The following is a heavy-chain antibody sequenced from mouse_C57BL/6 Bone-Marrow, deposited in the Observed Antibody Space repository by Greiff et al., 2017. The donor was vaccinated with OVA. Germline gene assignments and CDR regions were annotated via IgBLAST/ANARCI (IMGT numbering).Heavy chain of an antibody. CDR3: AFITTVVAGDY. CDR1: RYTFTSYW. V-gene: IGHV1-74*01. D-gene: IGHD1-1*01. CDR2: IHPSDSDT. Sequence: VQLQQPGAELVKPGASVKVSCKASRYTFTSYWMHWVKQRPGQGLEWIGRIHPSDSDTNYNQKFKGKATLTVDKSSSTAYMQLSSLTSEDSAVYYCAFITTVVAGDYWGQGTTLTVSS. J-gene: IGHJ2*01.